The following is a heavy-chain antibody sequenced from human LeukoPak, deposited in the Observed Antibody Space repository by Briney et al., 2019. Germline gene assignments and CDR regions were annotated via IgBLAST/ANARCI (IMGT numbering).Heavy chain of an antibody. V-gene: IGHV1-69*05. CDR2: IIPIFGTA. J-gene: IGHJ6*03. Sequence: ASVKVSCKASGGTFSSYAISWVRQAPGQGLEWMGGIIPIFGTANYAQKFQGRVTITTDESTSTAYMELSSLRSEDTAGYYRARVIEGYGDTPLSSYYYMDVWVKGTTGNGSS. CDR3: ARVIEGYGDTPLSSYYYMDV. D-gene: IGHD4-17*01. CDR1: GGTFSSYA.